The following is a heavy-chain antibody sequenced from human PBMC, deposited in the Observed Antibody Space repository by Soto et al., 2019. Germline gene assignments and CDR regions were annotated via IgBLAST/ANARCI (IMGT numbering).Heavy chain of an antibody. J-gene: IGHJ4*02. Sequence: ASVKVSCKTSGYSFTDYKLHWVRQAPGQGLEWMGWVDPNGGGSNSAQKFQGSVTMTWDTSITTAYLDLTRLTTNDTATYFCATWVDYGDFEGFDFWGQGTLVAVSS. D-gene: IGHD4-17*01. V-gene: IGHV1-2*04. CDR3: ATWVDYGDFEGFDF. CDR1: GYSFTDYK. CDR2: VDPNGGGS.